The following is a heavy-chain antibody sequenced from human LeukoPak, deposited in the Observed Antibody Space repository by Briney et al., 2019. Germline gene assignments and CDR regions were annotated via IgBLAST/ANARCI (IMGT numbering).Heavy chain of an antibody. D-gene: IGHD4-17*01. V-gene: IGHV4-34*01. CDR2: INHSGTT. J-gene: IGHJ2*01. Sequence: PSETLSLTCAVYGSSFSSYYWSWIRQPPGKGLEWIGEINHSGTTKYNPSLKSRVTISVDTSKNQFSLKLSSVTAADTAVYYCARHLDYGDYPYWYFDLWGRGTLVTVSS. CDR1: GSSFSSYY. CDR3: ARHLDYGDYPYWYFDL.